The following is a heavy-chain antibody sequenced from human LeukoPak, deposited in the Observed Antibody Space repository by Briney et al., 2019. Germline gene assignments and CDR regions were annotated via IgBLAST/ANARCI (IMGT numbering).Heavy chain of an antibody. CDR1: GFTFSTYW. J-gene: IGHJ4*02. V-gene: IGHV3-74*01. Sequence: GGSLRLSCAASGFTFSTYWMHWVRQAPGKGLVWVSRINSDGSDTSYADSVKGRFTISRDNAKNTLYLQMNSLRAEDTAVYYCARGVSPLNCYFDYWGQGTLVTVSS. CDR3: ARGVSPLNCYFDY. CDR2: INSDGSDT. D-gene: IGHD1-1*01.